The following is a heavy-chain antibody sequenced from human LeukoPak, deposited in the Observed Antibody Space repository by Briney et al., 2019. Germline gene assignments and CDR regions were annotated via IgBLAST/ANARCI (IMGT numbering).Heavy chain of an antibody. D-gene: IGHD1-1*01. J-gene: IGHJ4*02. Sequence: GGSLRLSCAASGFTFSSYAMSWVRQAPGKGLEWVSAISGSGGSTYYADSVKGRFTTSRDNSKNTLYLQMNSLRAEDTAVYYCAKLLGALERYFDYWGQGALVTVSS. CDR2: ISGSGGST. CDR1: GFTFSSYA. CDR3: AKLLGALERYFDY. V-gene: IGHV3-23*01.